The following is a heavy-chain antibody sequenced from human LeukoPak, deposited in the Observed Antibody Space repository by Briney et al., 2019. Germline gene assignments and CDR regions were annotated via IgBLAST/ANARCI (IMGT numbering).Heavy chain of an antibody. CDR1: GGTFSSYA. CDR3: APTFWSGYYNWFDP. D-gene: IGHD3-3*01. J-gene: IGHJ5*02. CDR2: IIPIFGTA. V-gene: IGHV1-69*01. Sequence: ASVKVSCKASGGTFSSYAISWVRQAPGQGLEWMGGIIPIFGTANYAQKFQGRVTITADESTSTAYMELSSLRSEDTAVYYCAPTFWSGYYNWFDPWGQGTLVTVSP.